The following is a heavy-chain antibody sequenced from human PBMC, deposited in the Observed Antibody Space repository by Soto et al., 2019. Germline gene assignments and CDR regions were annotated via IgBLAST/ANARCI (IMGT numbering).Heavy chain of an antibody. CDR1: GFTFSSYW. D-gene: IGHD3-9*01. V-gene: IGHV3-7*01. J-gene: IGHJ6*02. CDR3: ASFTGPQNYYYYYGMDV. Sequence: EVQLVESGGGLVQPGGSLRLSCAASGFTFSSYWMSWVRQAPGKGLEWVANIKQDGSEKYYVDSVKGRFTISRDNAKNSLYLQMHSLRAEDTAVYYCASFTGPQNYYYYYGMDVWGQGTTVTVSS. CDR2: IKQDGSEK.